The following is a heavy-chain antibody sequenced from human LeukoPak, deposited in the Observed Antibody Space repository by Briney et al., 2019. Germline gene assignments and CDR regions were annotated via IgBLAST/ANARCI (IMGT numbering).Heavy chain of an antibody. J-gene: IGHJ4*02. V-gene: IGHV4-30-2*01. CDR1: GGSISSGGYY. D-gene: IGHD6-19*01. CDR3: ARAVRAHYSGGTKDYSSGWYVDY. Sequence: PSQTLSLTCTVSGGSISSGGYYWSWIRQPPGKGLEWIGYIYHSGSTYYNPSLKSRVTISVDTSKNQFSLKLSSVTAADTAVYYCARAVRAHYSGGTKDYSSGWYVDYWGQGTLVTVSS. CDR2: IYHSGST.